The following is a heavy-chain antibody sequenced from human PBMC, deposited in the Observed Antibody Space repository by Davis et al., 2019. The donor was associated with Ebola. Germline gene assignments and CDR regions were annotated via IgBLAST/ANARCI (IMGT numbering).Heavy chain of an antibody. CDR2: ISSSATRM. CDR1: GFTFSDYE. V-gene: IGHV3-48*03. CDR3: ARADLSSGSYYGMDV. J-gene: IGHJ6*02. Sequence: GGSLRLSCTASGFTFSDYEMNWVRQAPGKGLEWISYISSSATRMYYADSVKGRFTISRDDAKNSLFLQMNSLRAEDTAVYYCARADLSSGSYYGMDVWGQGTTVTVSS. D-gene: IGHD1-26*01.